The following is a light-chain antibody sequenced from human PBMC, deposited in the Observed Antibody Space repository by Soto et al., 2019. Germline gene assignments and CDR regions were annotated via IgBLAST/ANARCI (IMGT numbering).Light chain of an antibody. CDR1: QSLATNY. CDR2: DAS. V-gene: IGKV3-20*01. Sequence: EIVLTHSPGTLSLSPGERATLSCGTSQSLATNYLAWYQQKPGQAPRLLIYDASSRATGIPDRFSGSGSGTDFTLTISRLEPEDFALYFCQQYDTSPWTFGQGTKV. CDR3: QQYDTSPWT. J-gene: IGKJ1*01.